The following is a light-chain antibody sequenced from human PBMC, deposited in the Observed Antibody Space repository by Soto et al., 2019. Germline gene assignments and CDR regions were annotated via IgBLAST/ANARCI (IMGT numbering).Light chain of an antibody. CDR1: QNIVTY. CDR2: ESS. Sequence: DVQMTQSPSSLSASVGDRVTITCRASQNIVTYLNWYQQKPGKAPKLLIYESSSLQSGVSSRFSGIGSETDFTLTIRTLQPEDPATSFCQETYSIPITFGQGTRLKIK. V-gene: IGKV1-39*01. CDR3: QETYSIPIT. J-gene: IGKJ5*01.